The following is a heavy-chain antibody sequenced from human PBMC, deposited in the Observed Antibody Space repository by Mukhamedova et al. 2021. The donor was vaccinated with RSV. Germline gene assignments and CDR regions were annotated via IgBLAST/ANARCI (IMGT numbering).Heavy chain of an antibody. J-gene: IGHJ3*02. Sequence: GQGLEWMGWISAYNGNTNYAQKLQGRVTMTTDTSTSTAYMELRSLRSDDTAVYYCAGMSRVGALSAFDIWGQGTMVTVSS. CDR2: ISAYNGNT. D-gene: IGHD1-26*01. CDR3: AGMSRVGALSAFDI. V-gene: IGHV1-18*01.